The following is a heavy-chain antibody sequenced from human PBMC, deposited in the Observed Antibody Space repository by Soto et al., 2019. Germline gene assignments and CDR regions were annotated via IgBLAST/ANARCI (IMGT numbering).Heavy chain of an antibody. CDR1: GFTFTNAW. J-gene: IGHJ3*01. V-gene: IGHV3-15*01. Sequence: PGGSLRLSCAASGFTFTNAWMTWVRQAPGKGLEWVGRIKGKADGGTTDYAPPVKVRFTISRDDSKYTVYLQMNSLKTEDTAMYYCTTTFTWDAVGVWGQGTMVTVSS. CDR2: IKGKADGGTT. CDR3: TTTFTWDAVGV.